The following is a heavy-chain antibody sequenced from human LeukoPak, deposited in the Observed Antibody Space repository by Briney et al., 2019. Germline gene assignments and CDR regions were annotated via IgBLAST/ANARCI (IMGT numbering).Heavy chain of an antibody. V-gene: IGHV4-59*01. CDR2: IYYSGST. Sequence: SETLSLTCTVSGGSISSYYWSWIRQPPGKGLEWIGYIYYSGSTNYNPSLKSRVTISVDTSKNQFSLKLSSVTAADTAVYYCARAGTYYDFWSGWPPTYYYYYGMDVWGQGTTVTVSS. D-gene: IGHD3-3*01. J-gene: IGHJ6*02. CDR3: ARAGTYYDFWSGWPPTYYYYYGMDV. CDR1: GGSISSYY.